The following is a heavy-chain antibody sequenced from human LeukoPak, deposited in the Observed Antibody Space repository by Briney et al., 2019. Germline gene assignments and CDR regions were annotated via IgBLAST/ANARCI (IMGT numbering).Heavy chain of an antibody. J-gene: IGHJ4*02. CDR2: INPNSGGT. D-gene: IGHD2-15*01. Sequence: ASVKVSCKASGYTFTGYYMHWVRQAPGQGLEWMGRINPNSGGTNYAQKFQGRVTMTRDTSISTAYMELSRLRSDDTAVYYCLIGCSGGSCYEQPDYWSQGTLVTVSS. V-gene: IGHV1-2*06. CDR1: GYTFTGYY. CDR3: LIGCSGGSCYEQPDY.